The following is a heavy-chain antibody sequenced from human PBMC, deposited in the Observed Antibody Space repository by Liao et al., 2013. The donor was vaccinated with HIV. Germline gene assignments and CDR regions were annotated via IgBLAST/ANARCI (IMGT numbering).Heavy chain of an antibody. CDR3: ARSIRTKDAFDI. CDR1: GGSISSYY. CDR2: IYTSGST. D-gene: IGHD1-14*01. V-gene: IGHV4-4*07. Sequence: QVQLQESGSGLVKPSETLSLTCTVSGGSISSYYWSWIRQPAGKGLEWIGRIYTSGSTNYNPSLKSRVTISVDTSKKQFSLKLSSVTAADTAVYYCARSIRTKDAFDIWGQGTMVTVSS. J-gene: IGHJ3*02.